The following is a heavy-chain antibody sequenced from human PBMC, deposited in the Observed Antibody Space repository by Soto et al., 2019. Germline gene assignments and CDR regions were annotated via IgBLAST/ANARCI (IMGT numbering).Heavy chain of an antibody. CDR2: IIPIFGTS. V-gene: IGHV1-69*06. CDR1: AGTFSSYA. J-gene: IGHJ6*02. Sequence: GASVKVSCKASAGTFSSYAIRWVRQAPGQGLEWMGGIIPIFGTSNYAQKFQGRVTITADKSTSTAYMELSSLRSEDTAVYYCARDYGEGRTYGMDVWGQGTTVTVSS. CDR3: ARDYGEGRTYGMDV. D-gene: IGHD4-17*01.